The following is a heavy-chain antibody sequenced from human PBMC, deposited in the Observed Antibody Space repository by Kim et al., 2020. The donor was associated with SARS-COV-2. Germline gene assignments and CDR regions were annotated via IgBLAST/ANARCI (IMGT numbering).Heavy chain of an antibody. CDR1: GYTFTSYG. D-gene: IGHD6-13*01. J-gene: IGHJ6*02. CDR2: ISAYNGNT. Sequence: ASVKVSCKASGYTFTSYGISWVRQAPGQGLEWMGWISAYNGNTNYAQKLQGRVTMTTDTSTSTAYMELRSLRSDDTAVYYCARVGAAAGTYYYYGMDVWGQGTTVTVS. CDR3: ARVGAAAGTYYYYGMDV. V-gene: IGHV1-18*01.